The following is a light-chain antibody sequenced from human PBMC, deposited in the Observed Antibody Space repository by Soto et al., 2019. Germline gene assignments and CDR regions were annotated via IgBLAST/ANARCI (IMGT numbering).Light chain of an antibody. CDR1: SSDVGAYDY. CDR3: SSYAGSNNLL. V-gene: IGLV2-8*01. Sequence: QSALSQTPSASGSPGQSVTISCTATSSDVGAYDYVSWYQQHPGKAPKLMIYEVTKRPSGVPDRFSGSKSGNTASLTVSGLQVEDEAEYCFSSYAGSNNLLFGGGTKVTVL. J-gene: IGLJ2*01. CDR2: EVT.